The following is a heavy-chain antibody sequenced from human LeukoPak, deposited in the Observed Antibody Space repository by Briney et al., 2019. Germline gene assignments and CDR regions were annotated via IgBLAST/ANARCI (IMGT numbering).Heavy chain of an antibody. V-gene: IGHV4-30-2*01. Sequence: PSETLSLTCTVSGASISSGDYYWSWIRQPPGKGLEWIGYIYASGSTYYNPSLKSRVTISVDRSKNQFSLKLSSVTAADTAVYYCARGAVDSRVLDYWGQGTLVTVSS. CDR3: ARGAVDSRVLDY. D-gene: IGHD2-2*01. CDR1: GASISSGDYY. J-gene: IGHJ4*02. CDR2: IYASGST.